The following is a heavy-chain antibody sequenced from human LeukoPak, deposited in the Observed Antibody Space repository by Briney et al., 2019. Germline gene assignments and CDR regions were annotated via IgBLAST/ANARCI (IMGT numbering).Heavy chain of an antibody. CDR3: ARVDKGSGWYGTYFDY. D-gene: IGHD6-19*01. CDR2: INPNSGGT. CDR1: GYTFTVYY. J-gene: IGHJ4*02. Sequence: ASVTLSFTASGYTFTVYYMHWGPPAPGQGLGWMGWINPNSGGTNYAQKLQGRVTMTRDTSISTAYMELSRLRSDDTAVYYCARVDKGSGWYGTYFDYWGQGTLVTVSS. V-gene: IGHV1-2*02.